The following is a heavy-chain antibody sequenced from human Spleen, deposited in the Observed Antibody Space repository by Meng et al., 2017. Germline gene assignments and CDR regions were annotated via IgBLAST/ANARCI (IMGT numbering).Heavy chain of an antibody. D-gene: IGHD4-17*01. V-gene: IGHV3-30*03. CDR2: VSSDVYKK. Sequence: VQLVASGGGVVQPGGSLRLSCAASGFTFTTYVINWVRQAPGRGLEWVAAVSSDVYKKHYADSVKGRFTILRDNSKRMVYLRLDYLRPDDTAIYYCARAQDDYGDPVPDFWGQGTLVTVSS. J-gene: IGHJ4*02. CDR3: ARAQDDYGDPVPDF. CDR1: GFTFTTYV.